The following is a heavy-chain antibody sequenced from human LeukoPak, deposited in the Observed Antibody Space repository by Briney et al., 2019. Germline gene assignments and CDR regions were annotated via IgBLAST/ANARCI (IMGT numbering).Heavy chain of an antibody. Sequence: PSETLSLTCTVSGGSISSYYWSWIRQPAGKGLERIGRIYTSGSTNYNPSLKSRVTMSVDTSKNQFSLKLSSVTAADTAVYYCARDYSLYYDSSGPFDYWGQGTLVTVSS. V-gene: IGHV4-4*07. CDR1: GGSISSYY. CDR3: ARDYSLYYDSSGPFDY. J-gene: IGHJ4*02. D-gene: IGHD3-22*01. CDR2: IYTSGST.